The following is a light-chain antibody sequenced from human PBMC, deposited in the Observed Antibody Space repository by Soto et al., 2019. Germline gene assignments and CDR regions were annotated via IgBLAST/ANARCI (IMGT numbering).Light chain of an antibody. CDR1: SSDVGDYNY. CDR3: SSYISSSTYVV. J-gene: IGLJ2*01. Sequence: QSALTQPASVSGSPGQSITISCTGTSSDVGDYNYVSWYQQHPGKAPKLMIYDVSDRPSGVSNRFSGSKSGNTASLTISGLQAEDEADYYCSSYISSSTYVVFGGGTKLTVL. V-gene: IGLV2-14*03. CDR2: DVS.